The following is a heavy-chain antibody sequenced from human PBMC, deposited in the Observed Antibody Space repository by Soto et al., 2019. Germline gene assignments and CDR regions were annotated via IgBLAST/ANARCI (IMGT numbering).Heavy chain of an antibody. V-gene: IGHV3-48*01. CDR1: GFTFSTYS. Sequence: EVQLVESGGGLVQPGGSLRLSCAASGFTFSTYSMNWVRQAPGKGLEWVAYISFSSDTIYYADSVKGRVTISRDNANNSLCLQMNGRRAEDTAVYYCARDRWEHHFDSWGQGTLVTVSS. CDR2: ISFSSDTI. J-gene: IGHJ4*02. CDR3: ARDRWEHHFDS. D-gene: IGHD1-26*01.